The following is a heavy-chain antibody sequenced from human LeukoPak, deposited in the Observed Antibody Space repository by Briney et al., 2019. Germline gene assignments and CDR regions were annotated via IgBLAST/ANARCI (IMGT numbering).Heavy chain of an antibody. V-gene: IGHV4-39*07. J-gene: IGHJ4*02. Sequence: SETLSLTCTVSGGSISSSSYYWGWIRQPPGKGLEWIGSIYYSGSTYYNPSLKSRVTISVDTSKNQFSLKLSSVTAADTAVYYCATTYYDILTGPYYFDYWGQGTLVTVSS. CDR3: ATTYYDILTGPYYFDY. D-gene: IGHD3-9*01. CDR2: IYYSGST. CDR1: GGSISSSSYY.